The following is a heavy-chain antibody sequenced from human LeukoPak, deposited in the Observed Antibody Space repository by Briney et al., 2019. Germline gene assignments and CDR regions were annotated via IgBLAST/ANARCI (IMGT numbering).Heavy chain of an antibody. J-gene: IGHJ4*02. D-gene: IGHD3-22*01. V-gene: IGHV4-59*01. CDR1: GVSISSSY. CDR2: VYYSGHP. Sequence: SETLSLTCTVSGVSISSSYWSWIRQPPGKGLEWIGDVYYSGHPNYNPSLKRRVTISVDTSKNQFSLKLTSVSAADTAVYYCARDRPPDYYDSSGFFPVFDYWGQGTLVTVSS. CDR3: ARDRPPDYYDSSGFFPVFDY.